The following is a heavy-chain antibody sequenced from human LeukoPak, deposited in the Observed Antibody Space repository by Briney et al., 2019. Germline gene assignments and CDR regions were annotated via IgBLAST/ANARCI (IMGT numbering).Heavy chain of an antibody. Sequence: PSETLSLTCTVSGGSISSYYWSWIRQLPGKGLEWIGYIYYSGSTNYNPSLKSRVTISVDTSKNQFSLKLSSVTAADTAVYYCARAKSRGAYTFYYYMDVWGKGTTVTVSS. D-gene: IGHD2/OR15-2a*01. J-gene: IGHJ6*03. V-gene: IGHV4-59*01. CDR3: ARAKSRGAYTFYYYMDV. CDR1: GGSISSYY. CDR2: IYYSGST.